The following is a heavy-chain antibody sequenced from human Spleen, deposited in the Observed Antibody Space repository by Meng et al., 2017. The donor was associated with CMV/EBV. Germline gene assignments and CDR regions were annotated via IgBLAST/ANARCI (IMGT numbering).Heavy chain of an antibody. CDR3: ATYSRAPAAIRAYFDH. CDR1: GFPFGVYS. CDR2: ISSDASSK. V-gene: IGHV3-30*04. J-gene: IGHJ4*02. D-gene: IGHD2-2*02. Sequence: GESLKISCAASGFPFGVYSMHWVRQPPGRGLEWVAVISSDASSKNYADSVKGRFTISRDNSKKSVYLQMNSLRVEDTATYYCATYSRAPAAIRAYFDHWGLGTLVTVSS.